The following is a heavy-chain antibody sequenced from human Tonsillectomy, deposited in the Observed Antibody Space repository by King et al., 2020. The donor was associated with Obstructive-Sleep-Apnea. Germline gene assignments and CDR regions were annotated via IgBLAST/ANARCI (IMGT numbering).Heavy chain of an antibody. CDR2: IWYGESDK. CDR3: ARVPTIDFDFDY. CDR1: GFTFSNYV. J-gene: IGHJ4*02. Sequence: VQLVESGGGVVPPGRSLRLSCAASGFTFSNYVMHWVLQAPGTGLEWVAVIWYGESDKYFADALKGRFTISRDNSNNTLYLQMNSLRAEDTAVYYCARVPTIDFDFDYWGQGTLVTVSS. V-gene: IGHV3-33*01. D-gene: IGHD5-12*01.